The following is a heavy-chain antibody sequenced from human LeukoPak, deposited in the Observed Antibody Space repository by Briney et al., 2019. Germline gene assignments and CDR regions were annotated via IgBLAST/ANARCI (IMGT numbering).Heavy chain of an antibody. CDR2: IYYSGST. CDR3: ARVSGGTYPDY. V-gene: IGHV4-59*01. D-gene: IGHD1-26*01. Sequence: ETLSLTCTVSGVSISSYYWSWIRQPPGKGLEWIGYIYYSGSTNYNPSLKSRVTTSVDTSKNQFSLKLSSVTAADTAVYYCARVSGGTYPDYWGQGTLVTVSS. CDR1: GVSISSYY. J-gene: IGHJ4*02.